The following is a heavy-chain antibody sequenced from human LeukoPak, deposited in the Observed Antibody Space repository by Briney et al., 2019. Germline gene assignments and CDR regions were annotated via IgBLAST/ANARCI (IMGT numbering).Heavy chain of an antibody. J-gene: IGHJ4*02. CDR2: IDPGDSYT. D-gene: IGHD1-14*01. Sequence: GESLRISCEGSGYSFSNYWISWVSQMPGKGLEWMGTIDPGDSYTNYSPSFQGHVTISADKSISTAYLQWSSLKASDTAMYYCARHSGRDSFDYWGQGTLVTVSS. CDR1: GYSFSNYW. CDR3: ARHSGRDSFDY. V-gene: IGHV5-10-1*01.